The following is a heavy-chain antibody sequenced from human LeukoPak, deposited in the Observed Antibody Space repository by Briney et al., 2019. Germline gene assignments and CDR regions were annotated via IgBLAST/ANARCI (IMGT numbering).Heavy chain of an antibody. CDR3: ARPGIAAARGRY. V-gene: IGHV3-23*01. Sequence: GGSLRLSCAASGFSFSSYAMSWVRQAPGKGLEWVSAIGGSGGTTYYADTVRGRFTISRDTSKNMLYLQMNSLRAEDTAVYYCARPGIAAARGRYWGQGTLVTVSS. J-gene: IGHJ4*02. CDR1: GFSFSSYA. D-gene: IGHD6-13*01. CDR2: IGGSGGTT.